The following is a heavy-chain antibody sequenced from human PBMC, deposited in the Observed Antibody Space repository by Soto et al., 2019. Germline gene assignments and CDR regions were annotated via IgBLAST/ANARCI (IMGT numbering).Heavy chain of an antibody. CDR1: GYTFTSYY. Sequence: QVQLVQSGAKVKKPGASVKVSCKASGYTFTSYYIHWVRQAPGQGLEWMGVINPSGGSTSYAQNFQGRVTMTRDTSTSTVYMELSSLRSEDTAVYYCVRESTPTRWFDPWGQGTLVTVSS. CDR2: INPSGGST. V-gene: IGHV1-46*03. J-gene: IGHJ5*02. D-gene: IGHD2-2*01. CDR3: VRESTPTRWFDP.